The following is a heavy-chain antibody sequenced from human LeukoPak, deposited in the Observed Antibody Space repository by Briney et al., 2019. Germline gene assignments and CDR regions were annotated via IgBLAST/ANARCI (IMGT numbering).Heavy chain of an antibody. CDR1: GYTFISYG. D-gene: IGHD4-17*01. V-gene: IGHV1-18*01. J-gene: IGHJ4*02. Sequence: ASVTVSCKASGYTFISYGISWVRPAPGQGLEGMGWISVYNGKPNYAQKFQGRGTMITDTSTSTAYMELRSLRSDDTAVYYCARNGDYVPYFDYWGQGTLVTVSS. CDR3: ARNGDYVPYFDY. CDR2: ISVYNGKP.